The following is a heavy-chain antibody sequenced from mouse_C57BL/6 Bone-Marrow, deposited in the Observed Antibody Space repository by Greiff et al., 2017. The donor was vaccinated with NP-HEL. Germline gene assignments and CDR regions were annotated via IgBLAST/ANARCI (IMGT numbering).Heavy chain of an antibody. D-gene: IGHD1-1*01. CDR1: GYTFTSYW. Sequence: QVQLQQPGAELVKPGASVKLSCKASGYTFTSYWMQLVKQRPGQGLEWIGEIDPSDSYTNYNQKFKGKATLTVDTSSSTAYMQLSSLTSEDSAVYYCASAFYGSSYGYFDVWGTGTTVTVSS. CDR3: ASAFYGSSYGYFDV. V-gene: IGHV1-50*01. J-gene: IGHJ1*03. CDR2: IDPSDSYT.